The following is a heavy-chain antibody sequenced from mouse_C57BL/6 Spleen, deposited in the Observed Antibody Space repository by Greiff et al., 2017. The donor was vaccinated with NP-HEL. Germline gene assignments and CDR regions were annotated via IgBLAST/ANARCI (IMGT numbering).Heavy chain of an antibody. D-gene: IGHD1-1*01. CDR2: ISGGGGNT. CDR1: GFTFSSYT. CDR3: ARARNDYYGSPPYFDV. J-gene: IGHJ1*03. Sequence: EVKLVESGGGLVKPGGSLKLSCAASGFTFSSYTMSWVRQTPEKRLEWVATISGGGGNTYYPDSVKGRFTISRDNAKNTLYLQMSSLRSEDTALYYCARARNDYYGSPPYFDVWGTGTTVTVSS. V-gene: IGHV5-9*01.